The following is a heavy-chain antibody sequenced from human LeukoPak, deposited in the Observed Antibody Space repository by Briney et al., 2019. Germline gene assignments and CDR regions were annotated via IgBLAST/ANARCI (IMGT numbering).Heavy chain of an antibody. CDR3: ARIEWERLGRAFDI. CDR2: IYSAGAT. CDR1: GFTVSDNY. V-gene: IGHV3-53*01. Sequence: GGSLRLSCAASGFTVSDNYMTWVRQAPGKGLEWVSSIYSAGATHYAESVKGRFTISRDNSKNTLYLQMNSLGAEDMAVYYCARIEWERLGRAFDIWGQGTMVTVSS. J-gene: IGHJ3*02. D-gene: IGHD1-26*01.